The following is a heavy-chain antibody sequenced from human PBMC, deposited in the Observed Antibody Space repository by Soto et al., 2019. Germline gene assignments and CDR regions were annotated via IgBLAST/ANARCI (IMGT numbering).Heavy chain of an antibody. Sequence: QVQLVQSGAEVKKPGSSVKVSCKASGGTFSSYAISWVRQAPGQGLEWMGGIIPIFGTANYAQKFQGRVTITADKSTSTAYMELGSLRSEDTAVYYCARAAEFRSWYGPVQSWFDPWGQGTLVTVSS. CDR3: ARAAEFRSWYGPVQSWFDP. CDR2: IIPIFGTA. D-gene: IGHD6-13*01. CDR1: GGTFSSYA. V-gene: IGHV1-69*06. J-gene: IGHJ5*02.